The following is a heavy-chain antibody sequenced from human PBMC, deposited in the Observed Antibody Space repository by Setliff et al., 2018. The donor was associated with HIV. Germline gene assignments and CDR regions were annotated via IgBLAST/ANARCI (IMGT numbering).Heavy chain of an antibody. CDR3: ARGGATGTTRLDY. V-gene: IGHV4-39*07. J-gene: IGHJ4*02. Sequence: SETLSLTCTVSGGSISSDPYYWGWIRQPPGKGLEWIGSMSTSGSSFYDPSLKSRVTISVDTSQNQVSLKLTSVTAADTAVYYCARGGATGTTRLDYWGQGTLVTVSS. CDR2: MSTSGSS. D-gene: IGHD1-7*01. CDR1: GGSISSDPYY.